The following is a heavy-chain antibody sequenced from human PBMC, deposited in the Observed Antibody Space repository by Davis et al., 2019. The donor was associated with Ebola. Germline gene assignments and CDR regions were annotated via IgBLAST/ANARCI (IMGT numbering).Heavy chain of an antibody. D-gene: IGHD3-9*01. J-gene: IGHJ4*02. Sequence: MPSETLSLTCTVSGGSISSYYWSWIRQPPGKGLEWIGYIYYSGSTNYNPSLKSRVTISVDTSKNQFSLKLSSVTAADTAVYYCARTYYDILTGYSPPDYWGQGTLVTVSS. V-gene: IGHV4-59*12. CDR2: IYYSGST. CDR1: GGSISSYY. CDR3: ARTYYDILTGYSPPDY.